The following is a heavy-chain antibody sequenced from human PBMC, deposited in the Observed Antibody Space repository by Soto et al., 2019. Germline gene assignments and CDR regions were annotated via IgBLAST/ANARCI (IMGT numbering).Heavy chain of an antibody. D-gene: IGHD7-27*01. CDR1: GFSLSTSGVG. Sequence: QITLKESGPTLVKPIQTLTLTCTFSGFSLSTSGVGVGWIRQPPGKALEWLALIYWDDDKRYSPSLKSRLTITKDTSKNQVVLTMTNMDPVDTATYYCAHSLIPDWGSRGAFDYWGQGTLVTVSS. J-gene: IGHJ4*02. CDR2: IYWDDDK. V-gene: IGHV2-5*02. CDR3: AHSLIPDWGSRGAFDY.